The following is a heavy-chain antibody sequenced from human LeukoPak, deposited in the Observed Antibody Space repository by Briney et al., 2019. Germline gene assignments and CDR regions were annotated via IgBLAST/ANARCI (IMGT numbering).Heavy chain of an antibody. D-gene: IGHD3-22*01. J-gene: IGHJ4*02. CDR1: GYTFTSYY. CDR3: ARDGSSYDFDY. V-gene: IGHV1-46*01. Sequence: ASVKVSCKASGYTFTSYYMHWVRQAPGQGLEWMGIINPSGGSTSYAQKFQGRVTMTRDTSTSTVYMELSSLRSEDAAVYYCARDGSSYDFDYWGQGTLVTVSS. CDR2: INPSGGST.